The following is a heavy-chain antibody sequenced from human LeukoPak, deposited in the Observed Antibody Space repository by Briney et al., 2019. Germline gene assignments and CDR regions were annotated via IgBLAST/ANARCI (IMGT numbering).Heavy chain of an antibody. CDR1: GDSISSYY. J-gene: IGHJ5*02. D-gene: IGHD4-23*01. CDR2: IYYSGST. Sequence: SETLSLTCTVSGDSISSYYWSWIRQPPGKGLEWIGYIYYSGSTNYNPSLKSRVTISVDASKNQFSLKLSSVTAADTAVYYCARNYGGSYNWFDPWGQGTLVTVSS. CDR3: ARNYGGSYNWFDP. V-gene: IGHV4-59*01.